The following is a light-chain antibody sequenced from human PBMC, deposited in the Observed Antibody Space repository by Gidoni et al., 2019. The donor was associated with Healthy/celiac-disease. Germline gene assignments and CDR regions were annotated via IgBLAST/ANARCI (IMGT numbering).Light chain of an antibody. Sequence: SYELTQPPSVSVSPGPTASITCPGDKLGDKYSCWYQQKPGPSPVLVIYQDSKRPAGIPERCAGSNSGNTATLTISGTQAMDEADYYCQAWDSSTVVFGGGTKLTVL. J-gene: IGLJ2*01. CDR3: QAWDSSTVV. V-gene: IGLV3-1*01. CDR2: QDS. CDR1: KLGDKY.